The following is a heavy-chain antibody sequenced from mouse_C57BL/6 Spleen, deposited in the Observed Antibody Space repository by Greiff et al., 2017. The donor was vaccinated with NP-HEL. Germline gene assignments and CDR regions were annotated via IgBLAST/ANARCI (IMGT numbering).Heavy chain of an antibody. CDR1: GYTFSSYW. J-gene: IGHJ4*01. D-gene: IGHD2-4*01. V-gene: IGHV1-61*01. Sequence: QVQLQQPGAELVRPGSSVKLSCKASGYTFSSYWMDWVKQRPGQGLEWIGNIYPSDSETHYNQKFKDKATLTVDKSSSTAYMQLSSLTSEDSAVYYCARRDYDKNYAMDYWGQGTSVTVSS. CDR2: IYPSDSET. CDR3: ARRDYDKNYAMDY.